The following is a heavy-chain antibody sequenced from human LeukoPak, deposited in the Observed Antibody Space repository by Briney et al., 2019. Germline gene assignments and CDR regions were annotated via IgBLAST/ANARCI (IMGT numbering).Heavy chain of an antibody. CDR3: ARGTYYYGSGYFDY. CDR1: GGSISSYY. Sequence: SETLSLTCTVSGGSISSYYWSWIRQPPGKGLEWIGYIYYSGSTNYNPSLKSRVTISVDTSKNQFSLKLSSVTAADTAVYYCARGTYYYGSGYFDYWGQGTLVTVSS. J-gene: IGHJ4*02. CDR2: IYYSGST. V-gene: IGHV4-59*01. D-gene: IGHD3-10*01.